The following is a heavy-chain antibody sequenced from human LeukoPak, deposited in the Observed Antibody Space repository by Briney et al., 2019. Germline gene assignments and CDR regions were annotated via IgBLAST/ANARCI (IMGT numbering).Heavy chain of an antibody. Sequence: GESLQISCKASGFIFINYWIAWVRQQPGKGLEWMGIIHPDDSDTRYSPSFQGQVTISADKSTTTAYLQWRSLKASDTAMYYCTRGEGWLDPWGQGTLVTVSS. J-gene: IGHJ5*02. CDR2: IHPDDSDT. V-gene: IGHV5-51*01. D-gene: IGHD3-16*01. CDR3: TRGEGWLDP. CDR1: GFIFINYW.